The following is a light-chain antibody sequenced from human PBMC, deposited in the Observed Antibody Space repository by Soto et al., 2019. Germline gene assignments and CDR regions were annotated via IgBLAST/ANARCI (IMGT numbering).Light chain of an antibody. V-gene: IGLV1-40*01. Sequence: QPVLTQPPSVSGAPGQRVTISCTGSSSNIGAGYDVHWYQQLPGTAPKLLIYGNSNRPSGVPDRFSGSKSGTSASLAITGRQAEDEGDYYCQSYDSSLSGSVFGGGTKLTVL. CDR1: SSNIGAGYD. J-gene: IGLJ2*01. CDR3: QSYDSSLSGSV. CDR2: GNS.